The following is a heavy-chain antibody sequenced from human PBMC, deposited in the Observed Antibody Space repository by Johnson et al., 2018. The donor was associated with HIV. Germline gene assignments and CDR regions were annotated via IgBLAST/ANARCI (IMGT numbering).Heavy chain of an antibody. D-gene: IGHD1-14*01. J-gene: IGHJ3*02. CDR3: ARDQGGNHNAFDI. Sequence: VPLVESGGGLVKPAGSLRLSCAASGFTFSSYWMSWVRQAPGKGLEWVSVIYSGGSTYYADSVKGRFTISRDNSKNTLYLQMNSLRAEDTAVYYCARDQGGNHNAFDIWGQGTMVTVSS. CDR1: GFTFSSYW. V-gene: IGHV3-66*02. CDR2: IYSGGST.